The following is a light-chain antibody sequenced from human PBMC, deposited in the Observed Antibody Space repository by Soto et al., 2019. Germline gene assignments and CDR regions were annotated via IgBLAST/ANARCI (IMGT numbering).Light chain of an antibody. V-gene: IGLV2-14*01. J-gene: IGLJ1*01. CDR1: SSDVGDYNY. CDR3: CSYTSTSARV. CDR2: EVS. Sequence: VLTQPASVSGSPGQSITISCTGTSSDVGDYNYVSWYQQHPGKVPKLMIFEVSNRPSGISNRFSGSKSGNTASLTISGLQTDDEADYYCCSYTSTSARVFGTGTKVTVL.